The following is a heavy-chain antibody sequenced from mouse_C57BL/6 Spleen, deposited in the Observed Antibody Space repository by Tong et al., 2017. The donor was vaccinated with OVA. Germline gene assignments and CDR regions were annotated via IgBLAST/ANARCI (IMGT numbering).Heavy chain of an antibody. J-gene: IGHJ2*01. CDR1: GYTFTSYW. D-gene: IGHD2-1*01. V-gene: IGHV1-5*01. Sequence: EVQLQQSGTVLARPGASVKMSCKASGYTFTSYWMHWVKQRPGQGLEWIGAIYPGNSDTSYNQKFKGKAKLTAVTSTSTAYMELSSLTNEDSAVYYCTRDGNHSYYFDYWGQGTTLTVSS. CDR3: TRDGNHSYYFDY. CDR2: IYPGNSDT.